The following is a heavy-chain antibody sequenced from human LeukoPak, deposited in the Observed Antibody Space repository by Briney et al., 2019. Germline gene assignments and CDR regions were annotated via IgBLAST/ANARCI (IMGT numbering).Heavy chain of an antibody. Sequence: PSWTLSLTCAVSGGSILSTNWWSWVRQPPGRGLEWIGEVHLSGASNYNPSLKSRVNMSIDKSRNQLSLELTSVTAADTAIYYCARESGAFSPFGFWGQGNLVTVSS. V-gene: IGHV4-4*02. CDR3: ARESGAFSPFGF. CDR2: VHLSGAS. CDR1: GGSILSTNW. J-gene: IGHJ4*02. D-gene: IGHD1-26*01.